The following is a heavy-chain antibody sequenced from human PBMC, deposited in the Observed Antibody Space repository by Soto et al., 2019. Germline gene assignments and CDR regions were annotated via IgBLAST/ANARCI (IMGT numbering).Heavy chain of an antibody. Sequence: QVTLKESGPALVKPTETLTLTCTFSGFSLNNPRMGVSWIRQPPGKALEWLAHIFSNDKKSYSTSLSNRLTXXKXXARSQVLLTMTNMDPVDTATYYCGWVPYDYTPIDSWGQGTLVTVSS. CDR2: IFSNDKK. CDR1: GFSLNNPRMG. CDR3: GWVPYDYTPIDS. V-gene: IGHV2-26*01. D-gene: IGHD4-4*01. J-gene: IGHJ4*02.